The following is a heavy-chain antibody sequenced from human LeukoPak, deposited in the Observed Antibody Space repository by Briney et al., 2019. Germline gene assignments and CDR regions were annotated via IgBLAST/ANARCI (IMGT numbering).Heavy chain of an antibody. V-gene: IGHV3-48*04. D-gene: IGHD1-7*01. CDR1: GFTFSSYS. J-gene: IGHJ4*02. CDR3: ASITGTTLGY. Sequence: PGGSLRLSCAASGFTFSSYSMNWVRQAPGKGLEWVSYISSSGSTIYYADSVKGRFTISRDNAKNSLYLQMNSLRAEDTAVYYCASITGTTLGYWGQGTLVTVSS. CDR2: ISSSGSTI.